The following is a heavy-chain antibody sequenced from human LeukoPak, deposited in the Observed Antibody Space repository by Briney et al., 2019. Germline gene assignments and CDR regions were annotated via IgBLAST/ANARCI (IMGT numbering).Heavy chain of an antibody. J-gene: IGHJ4*02. D-gene: IGHD3-10*01. CDR1: GFTFSSYA. CDR2: ISGSGGST. Sequence: GGSLRLSCAASGFTFSSYAMSWVRQAPGKGLEWVSAISGSGGSTYYADSVKGRFTISRDNSKNTLYLQMNSLRAEDTAVYYCARTMVRGVIPYFDYWGQGTLVTVSS. V-gene: IGHV3-23*01. CDR3: ARTMVRGVIPYFDY.